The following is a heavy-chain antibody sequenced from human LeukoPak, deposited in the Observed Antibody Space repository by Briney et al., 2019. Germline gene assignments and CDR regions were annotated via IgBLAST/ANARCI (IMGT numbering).Heavy chain of an antibody. J-gene: IGHJ5*02. V-gene: IGHV4-59*01. CDR3: ARAAPWFDP. CDR2: IYYSGST. CDR1: GGSISSYY. Sequence: PSETLSLTCTVSGGSISSYYWSWIHQPPGKGLEWIGYIYYSGSTNYNPSLKSRVTISVDTSKNQFSLKLSSVTAADTAVYYCARAAPWFDPWGQGTLVTVSS.